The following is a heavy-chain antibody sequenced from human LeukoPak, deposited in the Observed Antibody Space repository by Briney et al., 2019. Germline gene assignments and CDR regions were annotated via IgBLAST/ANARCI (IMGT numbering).Heavy chain of an antibody. CDR2: IYYSGST. J-gene: IGHJ5*02. D-gene: IGHD6-13*01. CDR1: GGSISSTRYY. CDR3: ASSSSWNWFDP. Sequence: SETLSLTCTVSGGSISSTRYYWGWIRQPPGKGLEWIGSIYYSGSTYYNPSLKSRVTISVDTSKNQFSLKLSSVTAADTAVYYCASSSSWNWFDPWGQGTLVTVSS. V-gene: IGHV4-39*07.